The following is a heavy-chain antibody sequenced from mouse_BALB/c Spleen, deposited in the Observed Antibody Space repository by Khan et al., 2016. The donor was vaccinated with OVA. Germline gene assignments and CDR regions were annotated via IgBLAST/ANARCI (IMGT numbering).Heavy chain of an antibody. CDR2: IRLKSDNYAI. Sequence: EVKLEESGGGLVQPGGSMKLSCVASGFTFTNYWMDWVRQSPAKGLEWIAEIRLKSDNYAIHYAESVKGKFIISRDDSKSRVYLQMNNLRPEDTGNYYCTRKDYDALANWGQGTLVTVST. J-gene: IGHJ3*01. CDR1: GFTFTNYW. CDR3: TRKDYDALAN. V-gene: IGHV6-6*02. D-gene: IGHD1-1*01.